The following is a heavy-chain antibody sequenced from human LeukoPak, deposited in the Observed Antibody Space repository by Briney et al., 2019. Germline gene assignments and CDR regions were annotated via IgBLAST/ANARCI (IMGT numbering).Heavy chain of an antibody. D-gene: IGHD3-22*01. CDR3: ARKENPNYYDSSGYSDY. J-gene: IGHJ4*02. CDR1: GFTFSSYS. Sequence: SGGSLRLSCAASGFTFSSYSMNWVRQAPGKGLEWVSSISSSSSSYIYYADSVKGRFTISRDNAKNSLYLQMNSLRAEDTAVYYCARKENPNYYDSSGYSDYWGQGTLVTVSS. V-gene: IGHV3-21*01. CDR2: ISSSSSSYI.